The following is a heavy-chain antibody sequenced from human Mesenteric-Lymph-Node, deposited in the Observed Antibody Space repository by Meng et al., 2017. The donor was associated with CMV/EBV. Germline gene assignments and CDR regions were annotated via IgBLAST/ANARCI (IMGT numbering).Heavy chain of an antibody. D-gene: IGHD3-3*01. V-gene: IGHV3-53*01. CDR3: AKGMGYDFWSGYYFHH. Sequence: GESLKISCEASGFIFSNYYMSWVRQAPGKGLEWVSVSYAGGAIYYADSVKGRFTISRDNSKNTLYLQMSSLRAEDAALYYCAKGMGYDFWSGYYFHHWGQGTLVTVSS. CDR1: GFIFSNYY. CDR2: SYAGGAI. J-gene: IGHJ4*02.